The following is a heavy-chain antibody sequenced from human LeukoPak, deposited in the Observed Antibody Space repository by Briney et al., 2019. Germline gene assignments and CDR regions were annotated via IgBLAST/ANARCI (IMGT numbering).Heavy chain of an antibody. D-gene: IGHD2-15*01. Sequence: GGSLRLSCAASGFTFSSYAMHWVRQAPGKGLEWVAVISYDGSNKYYADSVKGRFTISRDNSKNTLYLQMNSLRAEDTAVYYCAGRVVKYYYYYYGMDVWGQGTTVTVSS. J-gene: IGHJ6*02. CDR2: ISYDGSNK. V-gene: IGHV3-30*01. CDR1: GFTFSSYA. CDR3: AGRVVKYYYYYYGMDV.